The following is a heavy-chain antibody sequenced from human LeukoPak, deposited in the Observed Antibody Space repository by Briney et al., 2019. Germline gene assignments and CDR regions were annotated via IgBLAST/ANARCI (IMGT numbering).Heavy chain of an antibody. V-gene: IGHV4-39*07. D-gene: IGHD5-12*01. CDR1: GGSLSSSSYY. J-gene: IGHJ4*02. CDR3: ARDSVMDIEASTTYYFDS. Sequence: SETLSLTCTVSGGSLSSSSYYWGWIRQPPGKGLEWIGSIYHSGSTYYNPSLRSRVTISLDTSKNQFSLKMFSVTAADTAVYYCARDSVMDIEASTTYYFDSWGQGTLVTVSS. CDR2: IYHSGST.